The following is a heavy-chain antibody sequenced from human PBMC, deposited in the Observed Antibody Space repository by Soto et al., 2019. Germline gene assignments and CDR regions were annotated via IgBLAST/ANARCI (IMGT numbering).Heavy chain of an antibody. J-gene: IGHJ6*04. Sequence: QVQLQESGPGLVKPSETLSLTCTVSGGSVSSGSYYWSWIRQPPGKGLEWIGYIYYSGSTNYNPSPKRRLTTPLDTSKNLSSLKTSPGTAAHTAVYHCARQTKSGTYFPYGMDPGGKGPTVPVPS. CDR3: ARQTKSGTYFPYGMDP. CDR2: IYYSGST. V-gene: IGHV4-61*01. CDR1: GGSVSSGSYY. D-gene: IGHD1-7*01.